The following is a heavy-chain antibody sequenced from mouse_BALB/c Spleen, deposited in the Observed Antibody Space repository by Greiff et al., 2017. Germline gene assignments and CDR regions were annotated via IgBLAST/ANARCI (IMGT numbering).Heavy chain of an antibody. Sequence: VHVKQSGPELVKPGASVKMSCKASGYTFTSYVMHWVKQKPGQGLEWIGYINPYNDGTKYNEKFKGKATLTSDKSSSTAYMELSSLTSEDSAVYYCAREDSSGYYAMDYWGQGTSVTVSS. CDR1: GYTFTSYV. CDR3: AREDSSGYYAMDY. J-gene: IGHJ4*01. D-gene: IGHD3-2*01. V-gene: IGHV1-14*01. CDR2: INPYNDGT.